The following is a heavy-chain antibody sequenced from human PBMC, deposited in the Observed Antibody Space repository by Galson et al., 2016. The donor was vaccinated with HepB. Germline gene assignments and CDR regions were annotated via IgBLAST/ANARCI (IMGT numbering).Heavy chain of an antibody. CDR2: ISAHNGNT. V-gene: IGHV1-18*01. Sequence: SVKVSCKASGYMFTDYGVAWVRQAPGQGLEWIGWISAHNGNTVSAQKFRGRVTMTTDTSTTTAYMSLSSLTSDDTAVYFCAGAPGIEVSGVFHPWGQGTVLIVSS. CDR3: AGAPGIEVSGVFHP. J-gene: IGHJ5*02. CDR1: GYMFTDYG. D-gene: IGHD6-19*01.